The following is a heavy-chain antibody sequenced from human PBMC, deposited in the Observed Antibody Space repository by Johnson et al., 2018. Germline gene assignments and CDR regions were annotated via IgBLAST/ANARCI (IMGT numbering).Heavy chain of an antibody. CDR2: ISYAGCNK. CDR1: GFTFSNFG. CDR3: SRDWVVVAATDAFDI. Sequence: QVQLVQSGGGVVQPGRSLRLSCAASGFTFSNFGMHWVRQAPGKGLEWVADISYAGCNKNYADSVKGRFAISRDNSKNTMYVQMDSLRAEDTAVDYCSRDWVVVAATDAFDIWGQGTMVTVSS. V-gene: IGHV3-30*03. J-gene: IGHJ3*02. D-gene: IGHD2-15*01.